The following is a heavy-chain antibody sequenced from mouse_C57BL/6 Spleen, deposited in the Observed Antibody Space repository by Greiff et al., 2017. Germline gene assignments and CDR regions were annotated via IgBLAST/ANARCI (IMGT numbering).Heavy chain of an antibody. CDR1: GYTFTSYW. V-gene: IGHV1-59*01. J-gene: IGHJ2*01. Sequence: QVQLTQSGAELVRPGTSVKLSCKASGYTFTSYWMHWVKQRPGQGLEWIGVIDPSDSYTNYNQKFKGKATLTVDTSSSTAYMQLSSLTSEDSAVYYCARGDYDYDYWGQGTTLTVSS. D-gene: IGHD2-4*01. CDR3: ARGDYDYDY. CDR2: IDPSDSYT.